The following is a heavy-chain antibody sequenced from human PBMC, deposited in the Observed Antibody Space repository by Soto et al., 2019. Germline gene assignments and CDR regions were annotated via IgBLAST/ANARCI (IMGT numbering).Heavy chain of an antibody. CDR2: ISYDGSNK. CDR1: GFTFSSYG. CDR3: AKAPFRSPIDY. V-gene: IGHV3-30*18. Sequence: GSLRLSCAASGFTFSSYGMHWVRQAPGKGLEWVAVISYDGSNKYYADSVKGRFTISRDNSKNTLYLQMNSLRAEDTAVYYCAKAPFRSPIDYWGQGTLVTVSS. J-gene: IGHJ4*02.